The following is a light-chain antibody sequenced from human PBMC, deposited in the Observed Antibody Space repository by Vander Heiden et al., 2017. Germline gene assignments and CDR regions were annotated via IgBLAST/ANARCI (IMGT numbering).Light chain of an antibody. V-gene: IGKV4-1*01. Sequence: DIVMTQSQPSLADSLGERATIQSKSSQSVLYSSNNKNYLAWYQQKPGQPPKLLIYWESTRESGVPDRFSGSGSGTDFSLIISSLQAEDVAVYYCQQYYSTLSWTFGQGTKVEIK. CDR1: QSVLYSSNNKNY. CDR2: WES. CDR3: QQYYSTLSWT. J-gene: IGKJ1*01.